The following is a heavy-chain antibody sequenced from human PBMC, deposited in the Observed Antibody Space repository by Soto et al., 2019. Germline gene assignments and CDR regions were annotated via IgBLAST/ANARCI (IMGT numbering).Heavy chain of an antibody. J-gene: IGHJ4*02. V-gene: IGHV4-31*03. Sequence: VQLQESGPGLVKPPQTLSLTCTVSGGSISSGGHYWTWIRQHPGKGLEWIGYIYYSGSTYYNPSLTCRVTLSVDTSKNQFSLTLTSVPAADTAVYYCARESLYSSSSFDYWGQGTLVTVSS. CDR3: ARESLYSSSSFDY. CDR2: IYYSGST. CDR1: GGSISSGGHY. D-gene: IGHD6-6*01.